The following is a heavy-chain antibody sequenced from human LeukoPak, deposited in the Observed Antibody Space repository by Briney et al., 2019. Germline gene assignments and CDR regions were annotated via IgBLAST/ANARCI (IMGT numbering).Heavy chain of an antibody. J-gene: IGHJ1*01. Sequence: PSETLSLTCGVFGVSINDYYWSWIRQSPGKGLEWIGEISHTEGTRYNPSLESRITMSVGTSENQLSLKLIFVTAADTAVYYCARIRCGHSGSVCYNHWGLGTLVTVSS. V-gene: IGHV4-34*10. CDR3: ARIRCGHSGSVCYNH. D-gene: IGHD3-9*01. CDR1: GVSINDYY. CDR2: ISHTEGT.